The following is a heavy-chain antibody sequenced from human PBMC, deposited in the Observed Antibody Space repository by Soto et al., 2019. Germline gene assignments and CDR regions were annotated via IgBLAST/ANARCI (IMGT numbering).Heavy chain of an antibody. J-gene: IGHJ4*02. Sequence: EVQLLESGGGLVQPGGSLRPSCATSGFTFSTFALSWVRQVPGRALEWVSTISGSGGSTYYADSVKGRFTISRDNSKNTLFLQMNSLRAEDTAVYYCAKDLRGRLSGYRRGMFVPRPFDYWGQGTLVTVSS. CDR3: AKDLRGRLSGYRRGMFVPRPFDY. D-gene: IGHD3-22*01. CDR2: ISGSGGST. CDR1: GFTFSTFA. V-gene: IGHV3-23*01.